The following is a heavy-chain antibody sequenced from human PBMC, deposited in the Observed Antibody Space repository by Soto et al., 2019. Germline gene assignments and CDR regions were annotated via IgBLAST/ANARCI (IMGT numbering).Heavy chain of an antibody. CDR2: IVVDSGNT. Sequence: SVKVSCKASGFTFTRSAVQWVRQVRGQRLEWIGWIVVDSGNTIYAQKFQERVTITRDMSTSTLYMELHSLASEDTAVYYCAATGRVKGYYYGVDVWGQGTTVTVSS. CDR1: GFTFTRSA. J-gene: IGHJ6*02. D-gene: IGHD1-1*01. CDR3: AATGRVKGYYYGVDV. V-gene: IGHV1-58*01.